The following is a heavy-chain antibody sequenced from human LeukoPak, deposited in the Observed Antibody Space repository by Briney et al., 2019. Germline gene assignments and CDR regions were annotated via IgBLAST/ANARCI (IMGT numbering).Heavy chain of an antibody. V-gene: IGHV3-53*01. CDR3: ATALYCSSTNCYLDY. Sequence: GGSLRLSCAASGFTVSSNYMSWVRQAPGKELEWVSVIYSGGSTHYADSVKGRFTISRDNSKNTLYLQMNSLRAEDTAVYYCATALYCSSTNCYLDYWGQGTLVTVSS. D-gene: IGHD2-2*01. CDR1: GFTVSSNY. CDR2: IYSGGST. J-gene: IGHJ4*02.